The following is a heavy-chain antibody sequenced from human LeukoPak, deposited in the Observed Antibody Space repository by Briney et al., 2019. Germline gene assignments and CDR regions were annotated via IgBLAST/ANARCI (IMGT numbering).Heavy chain of an antibody. V-gene: IGHV3-64D*06. CDR1: GFTFSSYA. Sequence: GGSLRLSCSASGFTFSSYAMHWVRQAPGKGLEYVSAISSNGGSTYYADSVKGRFTISRDNPKNTLYLQMSSLRAEDTAVYYCVKGRAAGSYYFDYWGQGTLVTVSS. CDR3: VKGRAAGSYYFDY. CDR2: ISSNGGST. J-gene: IGHJ4*02. D-gene: IGHD6-13*01.